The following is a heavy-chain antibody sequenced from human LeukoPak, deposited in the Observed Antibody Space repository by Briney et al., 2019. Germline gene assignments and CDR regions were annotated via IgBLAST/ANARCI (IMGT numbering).Heavy chain of an antibody. V-gene: IGHV3-23*01. CDR2: ISGSGGST. CDR3: AKYYDFWSGYYHPDY. D-gene: IGHD3-3*01. J-gene: IGHJ4*02. CDR1: GFTFSSYA. Sequence: GGSLRVFCAASGFTFSSYAMSWVRQAPGKGLEWVSAISGSGGSTYYADSVKGRFTISRDNSKNTLYLQMNSLKAEDTAVYYCAKYYDFWSGYYHPDYWGQGTLVTVSS.